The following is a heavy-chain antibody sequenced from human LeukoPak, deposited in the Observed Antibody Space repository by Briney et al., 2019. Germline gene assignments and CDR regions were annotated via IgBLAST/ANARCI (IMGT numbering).Heavy chain of an antibody. CDR2: IIPILGIA. V-gene: IGHV1-69*04. D-gene: IGHD4-23*01. Sequence: SVKVSCKASGGTFSSYAISWVRQAPGQGLEWMGRIIPILGIANYAQKFQGRVTITADESTSTAYMELSSLRSEDTAVYYCASPGGYGGNSDYYYYMDVWGKGTTVTVSS. J-gene: IGHJ6*03. CDR3: ASPGGYGGNSDYYYYMDV. CDR1: GGTFSSYA.